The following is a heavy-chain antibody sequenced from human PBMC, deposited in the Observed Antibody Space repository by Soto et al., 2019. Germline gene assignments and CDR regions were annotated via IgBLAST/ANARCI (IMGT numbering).Heavy chain of an antibody. J-gene: IGHJ4*02. V-gene: IGHV3-23*01. CDR2: ISGSGGST. CDR1: GFTFSSYA. Sequence: EVQLLESGGGLVQPGGSLRLSCAASGFTFSSYAMSWVRQAPGKGLEWVSAISGSGGSTYYADSVKGRFTISRDNSKNTLYLLMNSLRAEDTSVYYCAKDRERDAWYEDYWGQGTLVTVSS. CDR3: AKDRERDAWYEDY. D-gene: IGHD6-13*01.